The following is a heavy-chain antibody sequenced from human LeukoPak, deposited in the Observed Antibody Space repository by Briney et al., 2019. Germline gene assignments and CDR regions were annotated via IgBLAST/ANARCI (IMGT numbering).Heavy chain of an antibody. D-gene: IGHD3-10*01. J-gene: IGHJ5*02. CDR2: IYSGGST. CDR3: AKGITMVRGVMGWFDP. CDR1: GFTVSSNY. V-gene: IGHV3-66*01. Sequence: GGSLRLSCAASGFTVSSNYMSWVRQAPGKGLEWVSVIYSGGSTYYADSVKGRFTISRDNSKKTLYLQMNSLRAEDTAVYYCAKGITMVRGVMGWFDPWGQGTLVTVSS.